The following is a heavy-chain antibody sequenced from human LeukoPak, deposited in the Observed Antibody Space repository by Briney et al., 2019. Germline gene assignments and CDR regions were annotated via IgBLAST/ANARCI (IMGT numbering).Heavy chain of an antibody. CDR3: ARGGYYGAFDY. CDR1: GGSVSSVGDY. D-gene: IGHD3-10*01. J-gene: IGHJ4*02. Sequence: SETLSLSCAVSGGSVSSVGDYWNWIPQPAGRGLESIGRIYVSGSTDYNSSLESRVSMSLDTSENQFSLKLSSVTAADTAVYYCARGGYYGAFDYWGQGTLVTVAS. CDR2: IYVSGST. V-gene: IGHV4-61*02.